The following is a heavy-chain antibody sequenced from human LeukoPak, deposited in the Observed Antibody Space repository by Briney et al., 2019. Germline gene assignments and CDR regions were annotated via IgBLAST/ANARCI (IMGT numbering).Heavy chain of an antibody. J-gene: IGHJ4*02. CDR1: GFTFSSYA. Sequence: GGSLRLSCAASGFTFSSYAMHWVRQAPGKGLEWVAVISYDGSNKYYADSVKGRFTISRDSSKNTLYLQMNSLRAEDTAVYYCARVEDYAYDYWGQGTLVTVPS. CDR2: ISYDGSNK. CDR3: ARVEDYAYDY. V-gene: IGHV3-30-3*01. D-gene: IGHD4-17*01.